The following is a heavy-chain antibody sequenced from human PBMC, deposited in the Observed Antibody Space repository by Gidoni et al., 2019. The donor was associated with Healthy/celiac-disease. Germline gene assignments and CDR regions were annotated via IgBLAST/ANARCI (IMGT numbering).Heavy chain of an antibody. CDR3: AKSTSWETYDSSGYLFS. V-gene: IGHV3-23*01. CDR1: GFTFRSYA. Sequence: EVQLLESGGGLVQPGGSLRLSCAASGFTFRSYAMSWVRQAPGTGLGWVSAISGSGGSTYYADSVKGRFTISRDNSKNTLYLQMNSLRAEDTAVYYCAKSTSWETYDSSGYLFSWGQGTLVTVSS. CDR2: ISGSGGST. D-gene: IGHD3-22*01. J-gene: IGHJ4*02.